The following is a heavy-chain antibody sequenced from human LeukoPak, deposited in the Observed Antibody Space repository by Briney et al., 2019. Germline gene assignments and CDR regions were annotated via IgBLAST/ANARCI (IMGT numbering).Heavy chain of an antibody. D-gene: IGHD3-3*01. CDR1: GGGIAGYY. CDR2: IHTSGSN. Sequence: SETLSLTCTVSGGGIAGYYWSWLRQPPGKGLEWIGYIHTSGSNNQYPSLKSRVTISVDKSKNHFSLRLTSVTAADTAVYYCARLSAAVHLGAFDLWGQGTMVTVSS. V-gene: IGHV4-4*09. CDR3: ARLSAAVHLGAFDL. J-gene: IGHJ3*01.